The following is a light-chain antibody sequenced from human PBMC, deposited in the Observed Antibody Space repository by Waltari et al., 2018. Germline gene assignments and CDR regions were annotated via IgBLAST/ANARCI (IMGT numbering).Light chain of an antibody. CDR2: GAS. CDR3: QQYSNWWT. Sequence: EVVMTQSPATLSVSPGERATLSCRASQSAYSSLAWYQQSPGQAPRLLIYGASTRATNIPTRFSGSGSGTEFTLTISSLRSEDFAVYYCQQYSNWWTFGQGTRVEIK. J-gene: IGKJ1*01. V-gene: IGKV3-15*01. CDR1: QSAYSS.